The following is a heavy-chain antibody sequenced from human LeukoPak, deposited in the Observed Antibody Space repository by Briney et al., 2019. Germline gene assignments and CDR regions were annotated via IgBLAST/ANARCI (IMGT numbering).Heavy chain of an antibody. V-gene: IGHV3-30*04. CDR1: GFTFSSYA. CDR3: ARVDSSSWCLGY. D-gene: IGHD6-13*01. J-gene: IGHJ4*02. Sequence: GGSLRLSCAASGFTFSSYAMHWVRQAPGKGLEWVAVISYDGSNKYYADSVKGRFTISRDNSKNTLYLQMNSLRAEDTAVYYCARVDSSSWCLGYWGQGTLVTVSS. CDR2: ISYDGSNK.